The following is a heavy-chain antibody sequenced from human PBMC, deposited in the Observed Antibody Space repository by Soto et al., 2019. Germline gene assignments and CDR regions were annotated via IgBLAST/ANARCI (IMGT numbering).Heavy chain of an antibody. D-gene: IGHD6-13*01. Sequence: PSETLSLTCTVSGGSISSGGYYWSWIRQHPGKGLEWIGYIYYSGSTYYNPSLKSRVTISVDTSKNQFSLKLSSVTAADTAVYYCARGHGYSSRWFDPWGQGTLVTVSS. CDR1: GGSISSGGYY. CDR2: IYYSGST. CDR3: ARGHGYSSRWFDP. J-gene: IGHJ5*02. V-gene: IGHV4-31*03.